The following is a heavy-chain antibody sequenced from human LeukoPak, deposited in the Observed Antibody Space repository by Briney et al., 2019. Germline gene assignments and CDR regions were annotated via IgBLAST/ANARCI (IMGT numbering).Heavy chain of an antibody. CDR1: GGSISSNSYY. V-gene: IGHV4-39*01. CDR3: ARRGYCSSTSCYEYWFDP. J-gene: IGHJ5*02. CDR2: NYYSGST. Sequence: PSETLSLTCTVSGGSISSNSYYWGRIRQPPGKGLVWIVINYYSGSTYYNPSLKSRLTISVDTSKTQFSLKLSSVTATDTAVYYCARRGYCSSTSCYEYWFDPWGQGTLVTVSS. D-gene: IGHD2-2*01.